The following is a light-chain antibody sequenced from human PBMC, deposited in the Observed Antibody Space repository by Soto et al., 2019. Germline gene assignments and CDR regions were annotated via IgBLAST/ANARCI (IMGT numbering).Light chain of an antibody. CDR2: DAT. J-gene: IGLJ2*01. CDR3: LLSYNGAQI. Sequence: QAVVTQEPSLTVSTGGTVTLTCGSTTGAVTSGHYPDWFQQKAGQAPRTLIYDATKRHSWTPARFSGSLLGGKAALTLSGAQPEDEADYYCLLSYNGAQIFGGGTKLTVL. V-gene: IGLV7-46*01. CDR1: TGAVTSGHY.